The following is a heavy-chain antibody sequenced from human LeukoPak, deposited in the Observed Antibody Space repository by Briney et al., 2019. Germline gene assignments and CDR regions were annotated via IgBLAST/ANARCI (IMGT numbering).Heavy chain of an antibody. Sequence: SQTLSLTCAISGDSVSSNSAAWNWIRQSPSRGLEWLGRTYYRSKWYNEYAVSVKSRITINPDTSKNQFSLQLNSVTPEDTALYYCAKGLAVAGTHFFYFYYYMDVWGKGTTVTVSS. CDR1: GDSVSSNSAA. J-gene: IGHJ6*03. CDR3: AKGLAVAGTHFFYFYYYMDV. CDR2: TYYRSKWYN. D-gene: IGHD6-19*01. V-gene: IGHV6-1*01.